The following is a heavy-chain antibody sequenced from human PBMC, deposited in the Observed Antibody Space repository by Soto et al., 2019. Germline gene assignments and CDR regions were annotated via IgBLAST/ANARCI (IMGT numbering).Heavy chain of an antibody. Sequence: SVKVSCKASVGTLSSYTISWVRQAPGQGLEWMGRIIPILGIANYAQKFQGRVTITADKSTSTAYMELSSLRSEDTAVYYCAWQQLETTWFDPWGQGTLVTVSS. J-gene: IGHJ5*02. CDR1: VGTLSSYT. CDR3: AWQQLETTWFDP. V-gene: IGHV1-69*02. D-gene: IGHD6-13*01. CDR2: IIPILGIA.